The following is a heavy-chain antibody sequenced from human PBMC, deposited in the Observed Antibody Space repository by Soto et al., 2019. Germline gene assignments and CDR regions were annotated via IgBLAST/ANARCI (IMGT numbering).Heavy chain of an antibody. D-gene: IGHD2-15*01. CDR3: ARNRRWFWYFDL. Sequence: QVTLKESGPVLVKPTETLTLTCTVSGFSLSNARMGVSWIRQPPGKALEWLAHIFSNDEKSYSTSLKSRLTSSNDTAKIQVVLTMTNMDPVDTATYYCARNRRWFWYFDLWGRGTLVTVSS. V-gene: IGHV2-26*01. CDR1: GFSLSNARMG. J-gene: IGHJ2*01. CDR2: IFSNDEK.